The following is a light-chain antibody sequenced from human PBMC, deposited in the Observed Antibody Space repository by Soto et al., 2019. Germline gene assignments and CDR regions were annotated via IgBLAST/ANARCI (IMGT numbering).Light chain of an antibody. CDR3: QQRWSWPLT. Sequence: EIVLAQSPATLSLSPGERATLSCRASQSINSQLAWYQQKPGQAPRLLIYDASNRATGIPARFSGSETWTDFTLTISSLEPEDSAVYYCQQRWSWPLTVGGGTKVDSK. CDR2: DAS. CDR1: QSINSQ. J-gene: IGKJ4*01. V-gene: IGKV3-11*01.